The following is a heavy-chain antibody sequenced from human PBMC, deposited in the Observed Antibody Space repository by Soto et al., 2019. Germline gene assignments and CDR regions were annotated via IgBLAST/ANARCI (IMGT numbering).Heavy chain of an antibody. Sequence: QVTLKESGPVLVKPTETLTLTCTVSGFSLSKARMGVSWIRQPPGKALEWLAHIFWNDERSYNTSLKSRLTISRDTSKSQVVLTMTNVDPVDTGTYFCARALREELPIYYFDSWGKGTLVPVSS. D-gene: IGHD1-7*01. CDR1: GFSLSKARMG. J-gene: IGHJ4*02. CDR3: ARALREELPIYYFDS. CDR2: IFWNDER. V-gene: IGHV2-26*01.